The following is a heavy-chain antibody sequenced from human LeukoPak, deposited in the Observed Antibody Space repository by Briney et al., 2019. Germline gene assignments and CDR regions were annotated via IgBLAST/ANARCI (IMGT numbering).Heavy chain of an antibody. V-gene: IGHV3-7*01. Sequence: GGSLRLSCAASGFTFSSYWMSWVRQAPGKGLEWVASIKQDGGDEKYVDSVKGRFTISRDNAKTSVWLQLNGLRVEDTGVYYCARDLTRITMVRGVIGYWGQGTLVTVSS. D-gene: IGHD3-10*01. J-gene: IGHJ4*02. CDR1: GFTFSSYW. CDR3: ARDLTRITMVRGVIGY. CDR2: IKQDGGDE.